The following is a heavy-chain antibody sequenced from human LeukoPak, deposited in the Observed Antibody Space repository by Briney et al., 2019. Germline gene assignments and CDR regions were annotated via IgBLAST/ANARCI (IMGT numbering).Heavy chain of an antibody. CDR1: GFTFSSYA. D-gene: IGHD3-22*01. V-gene: IGHV3-23*01. J-gene: IGHJ4*02. CDR2: ISGSGVST. Sequence: GGSLRLSCAASGFTFSSYAMSWVRQAPGKGLEWVSAISGSGVSTFYSDSVKGRFTISRDNSKNTLYLQMNSLRAEDTAVYYCAKDLQRYNYESSGYYITSAFDYWGQGTLVTVSS. CDR3: AKDLQRYNYESSGYYITSAFDY.